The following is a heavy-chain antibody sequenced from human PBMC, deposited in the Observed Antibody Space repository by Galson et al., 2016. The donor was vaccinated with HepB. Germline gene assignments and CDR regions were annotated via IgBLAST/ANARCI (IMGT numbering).Heavy chain of an antibody. V-gene: IGHV4-4*07. D-gene: IGHD4/OR15-4a*01. J-gene: IGHJ5*02. CDR1: SGLINVYT. Sequence: SETLSLTCTVSSGLINVYTWSWVRQPAGKGLEWIGHVYTTGRTYFHPFFKSRVNMSLDTSRSQFSLNLASVTAADSAVYFCARQVAGATSWLDPWGQGTQVTVAS. CDR3: ARQVAGATSWLDP. CDR2: VYTTGRT.